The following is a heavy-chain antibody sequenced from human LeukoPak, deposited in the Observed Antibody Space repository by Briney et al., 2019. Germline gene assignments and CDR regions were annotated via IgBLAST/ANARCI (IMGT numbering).Heavy chain of an antibody. CDR1: GYSFTSYW. J-gene: IGHJ4*02. Sequence: GESLKISCKGSGYSFTSYWIGWVRQMPGKGLEWMGIIYPGDSDTRYNPSFQGQVTISVDKSISTAFLQWSSLKASDTAMYYCARQAGYHRAGTFDYWGQGTLVTVSS. CDR3: ARQAGYHRAGTFDY. D-gene: IGHD6-19*01. V-gene: IGHV5-51*01. CDR2: IYPGDSDT.